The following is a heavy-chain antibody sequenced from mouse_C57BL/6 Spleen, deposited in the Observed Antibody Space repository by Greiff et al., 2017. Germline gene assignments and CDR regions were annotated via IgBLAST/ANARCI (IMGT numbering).Heavy chain of an antibody. CDR3: TTVPYNYYGSSYFDY. CDR1: GFNIKDDY. CDR2: IDPENGDT. D-gene: IGHD1-1*01. V-gene: IGHV14-4*01. J-gene: IGHJ2*01. Sequence: VQLQQSGAELVRPGASVKLSCTASGFNIKDDYMHWVKQRPEQGLEWIGWIDPENGDTEYASKFQGKATITADTSSNTAYLQLSSLTSEDTAVYYCTTVPYNYYGSSYFDYWGQGTTLTVSS.